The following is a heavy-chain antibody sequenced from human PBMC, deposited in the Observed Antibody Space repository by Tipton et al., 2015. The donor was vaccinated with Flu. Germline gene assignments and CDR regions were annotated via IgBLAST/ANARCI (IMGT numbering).Heavy chain of an antibody. D-gene: IGHD2/OR15-2a*01. CDR3: ARERLGEYNSAGYPES. V-gene: IGHV4-59*12. CDR2: TSHRGTT. CDR1: GVSISSYF. J-gene: IGHJ5*02. Sequence: TLSLTCAVSGVSISSYFWTWIRQPPGKGLEWIGYTSHRGTTTFNPSLKGQVTISLDTSKNQFSLRLNSVTAADTAVYFCARERLGEYNSAGYPESWGQGTLVTVSP.